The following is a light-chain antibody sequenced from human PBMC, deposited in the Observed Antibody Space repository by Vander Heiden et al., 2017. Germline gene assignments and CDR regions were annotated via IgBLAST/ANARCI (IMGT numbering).Light chain of an antibody. J-gene: IGLJ1*01. Sequence: QSVLTQPPSVSGAPGQRVTISCPGTSYNIGAGYDVYWYQQLPGAAPKLLIYGNNNRPSGVPDRFSGSKSGTSASLAITGLQAEDEADYYCQSYDSGPYVFGTGTRVTVL. V-gene: IGLV1-40*01. CDR3: QSYDSGPYV. CDR1: SYNIGAGYD. CDR2: GNN.